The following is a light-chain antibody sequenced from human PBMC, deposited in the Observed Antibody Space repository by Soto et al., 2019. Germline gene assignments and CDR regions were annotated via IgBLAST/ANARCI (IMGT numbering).Light chain of an antibody. V-gene: IGLV1-40*01. Sequence: QSVLTQPPSVSGAPGQRVTISCTGSSSNIGANYDVHWYQQLPGTAPKLLIYGNSNRPSGVPDRFSGSKSGTSASLAITGFQAEDEADYYCQSYDNSLSGSKIFGGGTKVTVL. CDR1: SSNIGANYD. J-gene: IGLJ2*01. CDR2: GNS. CDR3: QSYDNSLSGSKI.